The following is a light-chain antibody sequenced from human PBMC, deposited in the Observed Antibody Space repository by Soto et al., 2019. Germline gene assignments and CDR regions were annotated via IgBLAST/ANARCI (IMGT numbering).Light chain of an antibody. V-gene: IGKV1-39*01. CDR2: GAS. Sequence: DIQMTQSPSSLSASVGDRVTITCRASQIISIYLNWYQQKPGKAPNLLIYGASSLQSGVPSRFSGSGSGTDLTLTISSVQPEDSATYYCQQTYTTPSTTFGRGTRLEIK. J-gene: IGKJ5*01. CDR3: QQTYTTPSTT. CDR1: QIISIY.